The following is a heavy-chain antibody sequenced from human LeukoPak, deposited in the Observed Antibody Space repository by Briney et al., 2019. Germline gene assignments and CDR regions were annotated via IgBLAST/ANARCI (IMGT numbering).Heavy chain of an antibody. CDR2: ISWNSGSI. Sequence: GGSLRLSCAASGFTFDDYAMPWVRQAPGKGLEWVSGISWNSGSIGYADSVKGRFTISRDNAKNSLYLQMNSLRAEDTALYYCAKEDCSSTSCLFDYWGQGTLVTVSS. V-gene: IGHV3-9*01. CDR1: GFTFDDYA. CDR3: AKEDCSSTSCLFDY. J-gene: IGHJ4*02. D-gene: IGHD2-2*01.